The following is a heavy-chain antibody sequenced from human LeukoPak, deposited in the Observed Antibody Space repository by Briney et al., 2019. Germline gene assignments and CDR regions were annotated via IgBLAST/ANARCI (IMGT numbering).Heavy chain of an antibody. CDR3: AAGIRYAFDY. CDR2: IRTTAEGAKYA. V-gene: IGHV3-48*02. Sequence: PGGSLRLSCATSGFSFTDYPMNWVRQAPGKVLEWISNIRTTAEGAKYAYYADSVKGRVTISRDDGKNTLYLHMNSLRDDDTAVFYAAAGIRYAFDYWGQGILVTVSS. D-gene: IGHD3-9*01. CDR1: GFSFTDYP. J-gene: IGHJ4*02.